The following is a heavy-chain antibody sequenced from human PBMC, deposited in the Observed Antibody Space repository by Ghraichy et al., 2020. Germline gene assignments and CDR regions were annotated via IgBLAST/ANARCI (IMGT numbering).Heavy chain of an antibody. V-gene: IGHV2-5*02. CDR2: IYWDDDK. CDR3: AHNRRLDYGDYSPDY. J-gene: IGHJ4*02. Sequence: SGPTLVKPTQTLTLTCTFSGFSLSTSGVGVGWIRQPPGKALEWLALIYWDDDKRYSPSLKSRLTITKDTSKNQVVLTMTNMDPVDTATYYCAHNRRLDYGDYSPDYWGQGTLVTVSS. CDR1: GFSLSTSGVG. D-gene: IGHD4-17*01.